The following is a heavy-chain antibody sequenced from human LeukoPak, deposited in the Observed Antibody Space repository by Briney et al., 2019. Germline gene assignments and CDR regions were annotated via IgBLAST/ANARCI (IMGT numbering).Heavy chain of an antibody. Sequence: SETLSLTCAVYGGSFSGYYWSWIRQPPGKGLEWIGEINHSGSINYNPSLKSRVTISVDTSKNQFSLKLSSVTAADTAVYYCARDRRSSAAGIRYYYYGMDVWGQGTTVTVSS. CDR2: INHSGSI. J-gene: IGHJ6*02. V-gene: IGHV4-34*01. D-gene: IGHD6-13*01. CDR3: ARDRRSSAAGIRYYYYGMDV. CDR1: GGSFSGYY.